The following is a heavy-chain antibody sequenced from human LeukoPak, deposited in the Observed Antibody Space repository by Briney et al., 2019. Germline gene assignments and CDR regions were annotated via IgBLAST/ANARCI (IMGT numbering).Heavy chain of an antibody. Sequence: PSETLSLTCAVYGGSFSGYYWIWIRQPPGNGLEWIGEINHSGSTNYNPSLKSRVTISVDTSKNQFSLKLSSVTAADTAVYYCARARPFFSRNFDYWGQGTLVTVSS. J-gene: IGHJ4*02. V-gene: IGHV4-34*01. CDR3: ARARPFFSRNFDY. CDR1: GGSFSGYY. CDR2: INHSGST.